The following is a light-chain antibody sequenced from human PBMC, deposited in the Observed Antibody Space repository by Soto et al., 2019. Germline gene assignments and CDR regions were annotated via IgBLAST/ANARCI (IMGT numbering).Light chain of an antibody. CDR1: QDISNY. CDR2: DAS. CDR3: QQYDNLPFGS. J-gene: IGKJ3*01. Sequence: DLQMTQSPSSLSASVGDRVTITCQASQDISNYLNWYQQKPGKAPKLLIYDASNLETGVPSRFSGSGSGTDFTFTISSLQPEDIATYYCQQYDNLPFGSFGPGTKVDIK. V-gene: IGKV1-33*01.